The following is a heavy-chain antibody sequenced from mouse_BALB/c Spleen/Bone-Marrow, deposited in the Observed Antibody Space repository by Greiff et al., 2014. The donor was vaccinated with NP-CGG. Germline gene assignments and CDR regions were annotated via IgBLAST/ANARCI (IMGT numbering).Heavy chain of an antibody. D-gene: IGHD2-13*01. V-gene: IGHV1S81*02. CDR3: TRYTYGDYPYYYAMDY. CDR2: INPSNGGT. CDR1: GYTFTSYY. J-gene: IGHJ4*01. Sequence: QVHVKQSGAELVKPGASVKLSCKASGYTFTSYYMYWVKQGPGQGLEWIGGINPSNGGTNFNEKFKSKATLTVDKSSSAAYMQLGSLTSEDSAVYYCTRYTYGDYPYYYAMDYWGQGTSVTVSS.